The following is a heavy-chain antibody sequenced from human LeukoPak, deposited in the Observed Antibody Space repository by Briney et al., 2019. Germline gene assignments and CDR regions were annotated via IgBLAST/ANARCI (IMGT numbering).Heavy chain of an antibody. CDR1: GYTFTSYY. D-gene: IGHD2-15*01. Sequence: ASVKVSYKASGYTFTSYYIVWVRQAPGQGLEWMGRIDPSGGSTSYAQKFQGRVTMTRGTSTSTVYMELSSLISEDTAVYYCARNSGSGFDYWGQGTLVTVSS. CDR3: ARNSGSGFDY. J-gene: IGHJ4*02. CDR2: IDPSGGST. V-gene: IGHV1-46*01.